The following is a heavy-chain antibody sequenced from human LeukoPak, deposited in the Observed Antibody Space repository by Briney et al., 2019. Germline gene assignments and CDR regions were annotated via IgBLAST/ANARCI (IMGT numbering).Heavy chain of an antibody. CDR3: ARVRWYEYDY. V-gene: IGHV3-30*02. Sequence: PGGSLRLSCAASGFTFSTYGMHWVRQAPGKGLEWVAFVRYDGSKKYYTNSVKGRFTISRDNSKNTLYLQMNSLRAEDTAVYYCARVRWYEYDYWGQGTLVTVSS. D-gene: IGHD4-23*01. J-gene: IGHJ4*02. CDR1: GFTFSTYG. CDR2: VRYDGSKK.